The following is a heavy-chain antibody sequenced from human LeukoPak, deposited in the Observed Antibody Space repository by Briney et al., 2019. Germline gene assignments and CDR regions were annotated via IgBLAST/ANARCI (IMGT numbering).Heavy chain of an antibody. J-gene: IGHJ6*03. V-gene: IGHV3-30-3*01. CDR2: ISYDGSNK. Sequence: GGSLRLSCAASGFTFSSYAMHWVRQAPGKGLEWVAVISYDGSNKYYADSVKGRFTISRDNSKNTLYLQMNSLRAEDTAVYYCARDRGYSYGYYYYYYMDVWGKGTTVTVSS. D-gene: IGHD5-18*01. CDR1: GFTFSSYA. CDR3: ARDRGYSYGYYYYYYMDV.